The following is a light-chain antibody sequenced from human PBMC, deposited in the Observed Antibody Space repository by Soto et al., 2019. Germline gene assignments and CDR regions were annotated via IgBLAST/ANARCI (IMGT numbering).Light chain of an antibody. CDR1: SSDVGGYDY. V-gene: IGLV2-14*01. J-gene: IGLJ2*01. CDR3: SSYTSTISVI. Sequence: QSVLTQPASVSGSPGQSITISCTGTSSDVGGYDYVSWYQQHPGKAPKLMIYDVSLRPSGVSNRFSGSKSGTTASLTVSWLQAEDEADYYCSSYTSTISVIFGGGTKLTVL. CDR2: DVS.